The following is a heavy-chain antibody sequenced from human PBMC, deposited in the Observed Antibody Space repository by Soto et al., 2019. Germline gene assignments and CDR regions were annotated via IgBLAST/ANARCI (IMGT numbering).Heavy chain of an antibody. J-gene: IGHJ5*02. D-gene: IGHD2-15*01. Sequence: SDTLSLTCTVSGGSISISSYYWGGIRHPPGKGLEWIGSIYYSGSTYYNPSLKSRVTISVDTSKNQFSLKLSSVTAADTAVYYCARDIRYGLWAAGWFDPWGQGTLVTVSS. V-gene: IGHV4-39*02. CDR2: IYYSGST. CDR1: GGSISISSYY. CDR3: ARDIRYGLWAAGWFDP.